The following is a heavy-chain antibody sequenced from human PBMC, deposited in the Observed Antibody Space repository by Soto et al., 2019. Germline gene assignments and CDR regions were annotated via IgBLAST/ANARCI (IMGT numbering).Heavy chain of an antibody. J-gene: IGHJ6*02. Sequence: QVQLVQSGAEVKKPGSSVKVSCKASGGTFSSYAISWVRQAPGQGLEWMGGIIPIFGTANYAQKFQGRVTITADASTSTAYMELSSLRSEDTAVYYCARARRGYSGYDYVGYYYYGMDVWGQGPTVTVSS. CDR2: IIPIFGTA. V-gene: IGHV1-69*01. CDR1: GGTFSSYA. D-gene: IGHD5-12*01. CDR3: ARARRGYSGYDYVGYYYYGMDV.